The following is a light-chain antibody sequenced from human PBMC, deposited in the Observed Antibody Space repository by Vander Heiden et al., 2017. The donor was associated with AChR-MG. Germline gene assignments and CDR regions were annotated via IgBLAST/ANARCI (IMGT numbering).Light chain of an antibody. CDR1: SSDVGGYNY. Sequence: QSALTQPASVSGSPGQSITISCTGSSSDVGGYNYVSWYQKHPGTAPKFMIYDVSVRPSGISHRFSGSKSGNTASLTISGLQPEDEADYYCSADRSGNTVLFGGGTRVTVL. CDR3: SADRSGNTVL. V-gene: IGLV2-14*03. J-gene: IGLJ3*02. CDR2: DVS.